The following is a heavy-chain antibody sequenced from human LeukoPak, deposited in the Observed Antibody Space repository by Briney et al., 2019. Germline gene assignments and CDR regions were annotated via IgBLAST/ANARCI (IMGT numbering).Heavy chain of an antibody. CDR1: GGSIGTYH. Sequence: SGTLSLTRTVSGGSIGTYHWNWIRQPPGKGLEWIGYVYFNGNTNYNPSLKSRVTISLDTSKKQFSLKLSSVTAADTAVYYCARAREVSTTSLRTYYFDYWGQGALVTVSS. CDR3: ARAREVSTTSLRTYYFDY. D-gene: IGHD2-2*01. V-gene: IGHV4-59*01. J-gene: IGHJ4*02. CDR2: VYFNGNT.